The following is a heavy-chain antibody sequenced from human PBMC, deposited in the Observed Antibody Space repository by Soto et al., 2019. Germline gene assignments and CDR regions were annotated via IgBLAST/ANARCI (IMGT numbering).Heavy chain of an antibody. V-gene: IGHV3-33*01. D-gene: IGHD4-17*01. CDR2: IWYDGSNT. Sequence: QVQLVESGGGVVQPGRSLRLSCAASGFAFHGYAMHWVRQATGKGLEWVAIIWYDGSNTYYGDSLKGRFTISRDNSKHTVYLHMNCLRVEDTAVYYCARDLKTRHCDYWGQGILVTVSS. CDR3: ARDLKTRHCDY. CDR1: GFAFHGYA. J-gene: IGHJ4*02.